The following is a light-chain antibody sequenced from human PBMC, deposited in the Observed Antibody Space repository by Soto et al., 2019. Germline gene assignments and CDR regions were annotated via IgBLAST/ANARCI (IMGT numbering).Light chain of an antibody. J-gene: IGLJ1*01. V-gene: IGLV1-40*01. CDR1: YSNIGAGFD. CDR3: SSYTSSSTLV. CDR2: GGS. Sequence: QSVLTQPPSVSGAPGQRVTISCTGTYSNIGAGFDVHWYQQIPGTAPKLLIYGGSSRPSGVPDRVSGSKSGTSASLAITGLQAEDEADYYCSSYTSSSTLVFGTETKLTVL.